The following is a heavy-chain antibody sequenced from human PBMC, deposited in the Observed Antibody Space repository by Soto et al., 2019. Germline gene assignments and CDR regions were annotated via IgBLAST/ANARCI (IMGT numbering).Heavy chain of an antibody. Sequence: EVQLLESGGGLVQPGGSLRLSCEASGFTFSSYAMSWVRQAPGKGLEWVSAISGSGGSTYYADSVKGRFTISRDNSKNTLYLQMNSLRAEDTAVYYCAKDRPYYDILTGYPEYFQHWGQGTLVTVSS. CDR2: ISGSGGST. CDR3: AKDRPYYDILTGYPEYFQH. J-gene: IGHJ1*01. D-gene: IGHD3-9*01. CDR1: GFTFSSYA. V-gene: IGHV3-23*01.